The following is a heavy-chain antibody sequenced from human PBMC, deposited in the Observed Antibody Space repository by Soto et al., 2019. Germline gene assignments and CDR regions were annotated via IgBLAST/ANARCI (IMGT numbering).Heavy chain of an antibody. J-gene: IGHJ6*02. CDR3: ASPQWEHDVYYYYGMDV. CDR1: GYTFSSYS. CDR2: ISSSSSTI. D-gene: IGHD1-26*01. V-gene: IGHV3-48*02. Sequence: AGTLRLTCAASGYTFSSYSLNWILKAPGQGQERVSYISSSSSTIYYADSVKRQFTISRDNAKNSLYLQMNSLRDEDTAVYYCASPQWEHDVYYYYGMDVWGQGATVTVSS.